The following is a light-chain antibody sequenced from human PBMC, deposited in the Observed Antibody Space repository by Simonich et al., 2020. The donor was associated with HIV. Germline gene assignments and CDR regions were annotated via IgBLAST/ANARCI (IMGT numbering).Light chain of an antibody. CDR2: DVS. V-gene: IGLV2-14*01. CDR3: SSYTSSSTLM. J-gene: IGLJ3*02. Sequence: QSALTQPASVSGSPGQSITISCTGTSSDVGGYNYVSWYQQHPGKAPKVMIYDVSMRPSGVSNRFAASKSGNTASLTISGLQAEDEADYYCSSYTSSSTLMFGGGTKLTVL. CDR1: SSDVGGYNY.